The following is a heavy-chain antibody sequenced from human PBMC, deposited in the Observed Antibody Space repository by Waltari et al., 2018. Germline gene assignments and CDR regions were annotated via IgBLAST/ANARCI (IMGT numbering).Heavy chain of an antibody. D-gene: IGHD2-21*01. CDR1: EYTFTSSY. CDR3: ALDTGALWMDV. J-gene: IGHJ6*02. V-gene: IGHV1-46*01. CDR2: INPSGGST. Sequence: QVQLVQSGAEVKKPGASVKISCKTSEYTFTSSYIHWVRQAPGQGLEWMGIINPSGGSTIYAKKFQGRVTMTRDTSTSTVYMELSSLRSDDTAVYYCALDTGALWMDVWGQGTTVTVSS.